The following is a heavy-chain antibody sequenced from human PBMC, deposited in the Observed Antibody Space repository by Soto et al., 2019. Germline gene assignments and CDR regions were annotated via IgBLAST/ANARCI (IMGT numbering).Heavy chain of an antibody. Sequence: HLQLQESGSRLVKPSQTLSLNCAVSGDSISSADYSWNWVRQPPGKGLEWIGYISHRGPTYYNPSLKSRVTISVDRARNQFSLTLSSVTAADTAVYYCASQDSGLWHYWGQGTLVTVSS. CDR1: GDSISSADYS. J-gene: IGHJ4*02. D-gene: IGHD3-10*01. CDR2: ISHRGPT. V-gene: IGHV4-30-2*01. CDR3: ASQDSGLWHY.